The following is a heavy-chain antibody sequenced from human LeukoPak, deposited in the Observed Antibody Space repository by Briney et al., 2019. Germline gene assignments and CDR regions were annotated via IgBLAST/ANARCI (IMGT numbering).Heavy chain of an antibody. Sequence: PGGSLRLSCAASGFTFSSYAMSWVRQAPGKGLEWVSVISGSGGSTYYADSVKGRFTISRDNSKNTLYLQMNSLRAEDTAVYYCAKAKGYYYGSGSPLYFDYWGQGTLVTVSS. D-gene: IGHD3-10*01. J-gene: IGHJ4*02. CDR1: GFTFSSYA. CDR3: AKAKGYYYGSGSPLYFDY. CDR2: ISGSGGST. V-gene: IGHV3-23*01.